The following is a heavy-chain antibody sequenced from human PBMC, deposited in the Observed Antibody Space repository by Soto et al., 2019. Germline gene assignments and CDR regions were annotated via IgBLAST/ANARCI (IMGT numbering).Heavy chain of an antibody. CDR1: GFTFDDYA. CDR3: AKDMEYSSSPFFDS. Sequence: GGSLRLSCAASGFTFDDYAMHWVRQAPGKGLEWVSGISWNSGSIGYADSVKGRFTISRENAKNSLYLQMNSLRAEDTAFYYCAKDMEYSSSPFFDSWGQGTLVTVSS. CDR2: ISWNSGSI. D-gene: IGHD6-6*01. J-gene: IGHJ4*02. V-gene: IGHV3-9*01.